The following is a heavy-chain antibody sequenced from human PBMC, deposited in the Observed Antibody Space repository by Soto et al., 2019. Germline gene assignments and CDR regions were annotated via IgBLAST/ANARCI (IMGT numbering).Heavy chain of an antibody. CDR1: GGTFGSYA. CDR3: ARSQGSSTSLEIYYYYYYGMDV. V-gene: IGHV1-69*01. CDR2: IIPITATA. Sequence: QVQLVQSGAEVKKPGSSVKVSCKASGGTFGSYAISLVRQAPGQGLEWMGGIIPITATANYAQKFQGRVTITADESTSTASMQLSSLRSEDTAVYYCARSQGSSTSLEIYYYYYYGMDVWGQGTTVTVSS. J-gene: IGHJ6*02. D-gene: IGHD2-2*01.